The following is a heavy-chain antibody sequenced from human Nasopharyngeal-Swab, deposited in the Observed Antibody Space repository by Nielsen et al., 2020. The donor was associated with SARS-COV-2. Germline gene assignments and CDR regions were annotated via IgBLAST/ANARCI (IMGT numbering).Heavy chain of an antibody. Sequence: SDTLSLTCTVSGGSISSGDYYWSWIRQPPGKGLEWIGYIYYSGSTYYNPSLKSRVTISVDTSKNQFSLKLSSVTAADTAVYYCARDWELLGFDYWGQGTLVTVSS. CDR3: ARDWELLGFDY. V-gene: IGHV4-30-4*02. CDR1: GGSISSGDYY. J-gene: IGHJ4*02. CDR2: IYYSGST. D-gene: IGHD1-26*01.